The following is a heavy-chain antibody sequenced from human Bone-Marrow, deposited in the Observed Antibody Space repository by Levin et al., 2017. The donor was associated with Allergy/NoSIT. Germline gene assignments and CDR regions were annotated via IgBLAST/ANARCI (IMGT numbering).Heavy chain of an antibody. D-gene: IGHD3-22*01. J-gene: IGHJ3*02. CDR2: ISSSSSYI. CDR3: ASGYYDSSGYYRSDAFDI. V-gene: IGHV3-21*01. Sequence: GESLKISCAASGFTFSSYSMNWVRQAPGKGLEWVSSISSSSSYIYYADSVKGRFTISRDNAKNSLYLQMNSLRAEDTAVYYCASGYYDSSGYYRSDAFDIWGQGTMVTVSS. CDR1: GFTFSSYS.